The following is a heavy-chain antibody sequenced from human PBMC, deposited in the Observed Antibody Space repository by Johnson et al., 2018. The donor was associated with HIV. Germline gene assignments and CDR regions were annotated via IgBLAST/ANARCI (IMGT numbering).Heavy chain of an antibody. V-gene: IGHV3-30*18. CDR3: AKDSEKGVISGDDAFDI. J-gene: IGHJ3*02. D-gene: IGHD6-25*01. CDR2: ISFDAINK. Sequence: QVQLVESGGGLVQPGRSLRLSCAASGFTFSSYGMHWVRQAPGKGLEWVAVISFDAINKYYADSVKGRFTISRDNSKNMLYLQMNSLRAEDTAVYYCAKDSEKGVISGDDAFDIWGQGTMVTVSS. CDR1: GFTFSSYG.